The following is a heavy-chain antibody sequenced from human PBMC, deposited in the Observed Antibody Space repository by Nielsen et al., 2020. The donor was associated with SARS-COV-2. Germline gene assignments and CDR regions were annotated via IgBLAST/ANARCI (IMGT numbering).Heavy chain of an antibody. D-gene: IGHD2-15*01. CDR1: GFTFRNYA. Sequence: GGSLRLSCAASGFTFRNYAMHWVRQAPGKGLEWMTFISYDGSNKMYADSVKGRFTISRDMSKNTLYLQMNSLRAEDTAVYYCARGSAPRYFQHWGQGTLVTVFS. V-gene: IGHV3-30*04. CDR3: ARGSAPRYFQH. CDR2: ISYDGSNK. J-gene: IGHJ1*01.